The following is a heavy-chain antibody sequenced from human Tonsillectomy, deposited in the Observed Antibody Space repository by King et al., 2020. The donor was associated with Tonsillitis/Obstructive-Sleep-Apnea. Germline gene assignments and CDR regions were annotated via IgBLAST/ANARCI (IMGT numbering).Heavy chain of an antibody. CDR1: GFTFSNYW. CDR2: IKQDGSEK. J-gene: IGHJ2*01. V-gene: IGHV3-7*03. CDR3: ARDKAGGWYFDL. Sequence: VQLVESGGGLVQPGGSLRLSCAASGFTFSNYWVCWVRQAPGKGLEWVANIKQDGSEKYYVDSVKGRFTISRDNAKNSLYLQMNSLRAEDTAVYYCARDKAGGWYFDLWGRGTLVTVSS. D-gene: IGHD3-10*01.